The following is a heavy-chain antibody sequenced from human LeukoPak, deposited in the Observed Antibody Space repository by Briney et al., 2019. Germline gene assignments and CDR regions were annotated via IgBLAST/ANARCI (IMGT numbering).Heavy chain of an antibody. Sequence: PGGSLRLSCAASGFTFSSYGMHWVRQAPGKGLEWVAVISYDGSNKYYADSVKGRFTISRDNSKNTLYLQMNGLRAEDTAVYYCAKDPGSDILTGYYDYWGQGTLVTVSS. CDR3: AKDPGSDILTGYYDY. D-gene: IGHD3-9*01. CDR2: ISYDGSNK. CDR1: GFTFSSYG. J-gene: IGHJ4*02. V-gene: IGHV3-30*18.